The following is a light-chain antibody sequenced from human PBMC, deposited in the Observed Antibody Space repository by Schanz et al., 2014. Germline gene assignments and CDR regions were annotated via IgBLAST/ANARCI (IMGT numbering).Light chain of an antibody. J-gene: IGLJ2*01. V-gene: IGLV1-47*01. CDR3: ASWDDNLNSLL. CDR1: SSNVGSNY. Sequence: QSVLTQPPSVSGTPGQRVTISCSGSSSNVGSNYVYWYQQVPGTAPKLLIYRNDERPSGVPDRFSGSKSGTSASLVIGGLRSEDEADYYCASWDDNLNSLLFGGGTKLTVL. CDR2: RND.